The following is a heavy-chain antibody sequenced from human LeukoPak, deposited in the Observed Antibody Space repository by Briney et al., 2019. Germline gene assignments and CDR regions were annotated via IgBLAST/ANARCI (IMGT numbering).Heavy chain of an antibody. V-gene: IGHV4-34*01. J-gene: IGHJ6*03. CDR2: INHVGTT. D-gene: IGHD2-21*02. CDR1: GGSFNGYY. CDR3: ARLVVTAPQYHYYMDV. Sequence: SQTLSLTCNVSGGSFNGYYWTWIRQPPGKGLEWIAEINHVGTTNHNPSLKSRVSVSTDTSKNQFFLKLTSVTAADTALYYCARLVVTAPQYHYYMDVWGEGTTVTVSS.